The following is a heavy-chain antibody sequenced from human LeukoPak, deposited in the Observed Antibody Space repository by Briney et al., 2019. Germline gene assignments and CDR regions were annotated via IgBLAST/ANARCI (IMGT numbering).Heavy chain of an antibody. D-gene: IGHD3-22*01. CDR3: ATGHGSGYYDAFDI. J-gene: IGHJ3*02. V-gene: IGHV1-18*01. CDR1: GYTFTSYG. CDR2: ISAYNGNT. Sequence: ASVKVSCKASGYTFTSYGISWVRQAPGQGLEWMGWISAYNGNTNYAQKLQGRVTMTTDTSTSTAYMELSSLRSEDTAVYYCATGHGSGYYDAFDIWGQGTMVTVSS.